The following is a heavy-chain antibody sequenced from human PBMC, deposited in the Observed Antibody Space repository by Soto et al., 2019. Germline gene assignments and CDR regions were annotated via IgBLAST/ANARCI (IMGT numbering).Heavy chain of an antibody. V-gene: IGHV1-69*14. CDR2: IIPIYGTS. CDR1: GGTFSRYA. CDR3: ARDPRAYCGGDCYYNWFDP. J-gene: IGHJ5*02. D-gene: IGHD2-21*02. Sequence: QVQLVQSGAEVKEPGSSVKVSCKASGGTFSRYAITWVRQAPGQGLEWMGGIIPIYGTSTYVEKFQGRVTITADKSTSTAYMELSSLRSEDTAVYYCARDPRAYCGGDCYYNWFDPWGQGTLVTVSS.